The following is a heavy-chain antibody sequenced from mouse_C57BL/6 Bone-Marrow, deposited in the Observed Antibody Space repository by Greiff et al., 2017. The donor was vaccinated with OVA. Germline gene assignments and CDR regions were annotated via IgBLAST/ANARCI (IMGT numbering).Heavy chain of an antibody. J-gene: IGHJ1*03. V-gene: IGHV1-54*01. Sequence: QVQLQQSGAELVRPGTSVKVSCKASGYAFTNYLIEWVKQRPGQGLEWIGVINPGSGGTNYNEKFKGKATLTADKSSSTAYMQLSSLTSEDSAVYFCARPYYYGSSWWYFDVWGTGTTVTDSS. CDR3: ARPYYYGSSWWYFDV. CDR2: INPGSGGT. D-gene: IGHD1-1*01. CDR1: GYAFTNYL.